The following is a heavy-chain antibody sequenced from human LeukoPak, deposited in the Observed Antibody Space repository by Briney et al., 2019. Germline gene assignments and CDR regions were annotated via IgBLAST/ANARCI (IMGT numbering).Heavy chain of an antibody. D-gene: IGHD3-22*01. V-gene: IGHV4-4*07. J-gene: IGHJ3*02. CDR1: GGSISSYY. CDR2: VYSIGST. Sequence: PSETLSLTCTVSGGSISSYYWSWIRQPAGKGLEWIGRVYSIGSTNYNPSLKSRVTISVDTSKNQFSLKLSSVTAADTAVYYCARAASPYYYDSSGYDAFDIWGQGTMVTVSS. CDR3: ARAASPYYYDSSGYDAFDI.